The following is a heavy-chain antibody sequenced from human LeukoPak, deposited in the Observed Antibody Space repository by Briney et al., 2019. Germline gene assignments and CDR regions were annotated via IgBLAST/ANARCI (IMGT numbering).Heavy chain of an antibody. V-gene: IGHV3-23*01. CDR2: ISGSGGST. CDR1: GFSFDDHA. CDR3: AKGGYSYGYGYY. J-gene: IGHJ4*02. Sequence: PGGSLRLSCAASGFSFDDHAMHWVRQAPGKGLEWVSAISGSGGSTYYADSVKGRFTISRDNSKNTLYLQMNSLRAEDTAVYYCAKGGYSYGYGYYWGQGTLVTVSS. D-gene: IGHD5-18*01.